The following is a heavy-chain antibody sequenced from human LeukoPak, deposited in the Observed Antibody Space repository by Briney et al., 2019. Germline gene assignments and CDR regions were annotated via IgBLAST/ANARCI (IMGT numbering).Heavy chain of an antibody. CDR3: ARQGATVTAFDY. CDR2: IYYSGST. D-gene: IGHD4-17*01. CDR1: GGSISSSSYY. Sequence: PSETLSLTRTVSGGSISSSSYYWGWIRQPPGKGLEWIGSIYYSGSTYYNPSLKSRVTISVDTSKNQFSLKLSSVTAADTAVYYCARQGATVTAFDYWGQGTLVTVSS. V-gene: IGHV4-39*01. J-gene: IGHJ4*02.